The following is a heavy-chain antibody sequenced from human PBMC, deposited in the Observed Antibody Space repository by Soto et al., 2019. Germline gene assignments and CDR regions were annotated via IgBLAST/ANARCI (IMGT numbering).Heavy chain of an antibody. J-gene: IGHJ3*02. Sequence: GASVKVSCKASGYTFTIYGISWVRQAPGQGLEWMGWISAYNGNTNYAQKLQGRVTMTTDTSTSTAYMELRSLRSDDTAVYYCARASYCSGGSCPPGDAFDIWGQGTMVTVSS. CDR3: ARASYCSGGSCPPGDAFDI. CDR1: GYTFTIYG. D-gene: IGHD2-15*01. V-gene: IGHV1-18*01. CDR2: ISAYNGNT.